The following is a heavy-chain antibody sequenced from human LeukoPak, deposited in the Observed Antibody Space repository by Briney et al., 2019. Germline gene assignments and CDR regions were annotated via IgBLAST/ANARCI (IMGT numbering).Heavy chain of an antibody. CDR2: IRYDGSNK. D-gene: IGHD4-17*01. Sequence: GGSLRLSCAASGFTFSSYGMNWVRQAPGKGLEWVAFIRYDGSNKYYADSVKGRFTISRDNSKNTLYLQMNSLRAEDTAVYYCAKDTTVTGAFGIWGQGTMVTVSS. CDR3: AKDTTVTGAFGI. CDR1: GFTFSSYG. V-gene: IGHV3-30*02. J-gene: IGHJ3*02.